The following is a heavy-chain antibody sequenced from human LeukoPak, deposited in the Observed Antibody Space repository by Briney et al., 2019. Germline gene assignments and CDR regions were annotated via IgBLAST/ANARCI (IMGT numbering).Heavy chain of an antibody. D-gene: IGHD1-26*01. V-gene: IGHV3-23*01. CDR1: GFTFSSYA. CDR2: ISGSGGST. Sequence: GGSLRLSCAASGFTFSSYAMSWVRQAPGKGLEWVSAISGSGGSTYYADSVKGRFTISRDNSKNTLYLQMNSLRAEDTAVYYCAKDASGSYSEYNWFDPWGQGTLVTVSS. J-gene: IGHJ5*02. CDR3: AKDASGSYSEYNWFDP.